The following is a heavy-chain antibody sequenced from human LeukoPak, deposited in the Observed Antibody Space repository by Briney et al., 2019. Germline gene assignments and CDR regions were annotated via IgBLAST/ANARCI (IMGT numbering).Heavy chain of an antibody. J-gene: IGHJ4*02. Sequence: PSETLSLTCTVSGGSISTYYWSWIRQPPGKGLEWIAYIFYSGSTNYNPSLKSRVTISVDTSKNQFSLKLSSVTAADTAVYYCARLPDYGRGYWGQGTLVTVSS. CDR1: GGSISTYY. V-gene: IGHV4-59*08. D-gene: IGHD4-17*01. CDR3: ARLPDYGRGY. CDR2: IFYSGST.